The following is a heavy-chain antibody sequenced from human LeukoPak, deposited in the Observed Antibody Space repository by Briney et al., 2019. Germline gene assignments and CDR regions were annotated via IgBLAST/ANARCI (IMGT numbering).Heavy chain of an antibody. D-gene: IGHD2-21*02. V-gene: IGHV1-69*13. Sequence: SVKVSCKASGGTFSSYAISWVRQAPGQGLEWMGGIIPIFGTANYAQKFQGRVTITADESTSTAYMELSSLRSEDTAVYYCARDRAYCGGDCYRMDYWGQGTLVTVSS. CDR1: GGTFSSYA. CDR3: ARDRAYCGGDCYRMDY. J-gene: IGHJ4*02. CDR2: IIPIFGTA.